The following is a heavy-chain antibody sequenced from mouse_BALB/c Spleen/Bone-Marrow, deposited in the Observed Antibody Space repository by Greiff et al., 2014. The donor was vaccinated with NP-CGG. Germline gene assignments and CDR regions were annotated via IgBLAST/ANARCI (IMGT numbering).Heavy chain of an antibody. Sequence: EVQRVESGPGLVKPSQSLSLTCTVTGSSITSDYAWNWIRQFPGNKLEWMGYISYSGSTSYNPSLKSQISITRDTSKNQFFLQLNSVTTEDTATYYCASITTVVGTWDAMDYWGQGTSVTVSS. CDR1: GSSITSDYA. V-gene: IGHV3-2*02. J-gene: IGHJ4*01. CDR2: ISYSGST. CDR3: ASITTVVGTWDAMDY. D-gene: IGHD1-1*01.